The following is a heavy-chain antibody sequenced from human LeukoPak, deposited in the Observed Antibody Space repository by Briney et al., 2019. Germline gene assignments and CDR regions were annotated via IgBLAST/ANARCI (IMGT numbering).Heavy chain of an antibody. Sequence: PGGSLRLSCAASGFTFSSYWMSWVRQAPGKGLEWVASINQPTSERYYVDSVKGRFTTSRDNAKNSLYLQMSSLRAEDTAVYYCARRGSASRSGFNVWGQGTMVTVSS. D-gene: IGHD3-3*01. CDR1: GFTFSSYW. CDR2: INQPTSER. CDR3: ARRGSASRSGFNV. J-gene: IGHJ3*01. V-gene: IGHV3-7*01.